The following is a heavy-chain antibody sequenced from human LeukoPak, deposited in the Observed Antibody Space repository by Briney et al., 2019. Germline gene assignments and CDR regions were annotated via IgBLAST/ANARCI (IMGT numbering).Heavy chain of an antibody. CDR2: INPNSGGT. V-gene: IGHV1-2*02. CDR1: GYTFTGYY. CDR3: ARDPNYGDYDYYFDY. J-gene: IGHJ4*02. D-gene: IGHD4-17*01. Sequence: ASVKVSCKASGYTFTGYYMHWVRQAPGQGLEWMGWINPNSGGTNYAQKFQGRVTMTSDTSISTAYMELSRLRSDDTAVYYCARDPNYGDYDYYFDYWGQGTLVTVSS.